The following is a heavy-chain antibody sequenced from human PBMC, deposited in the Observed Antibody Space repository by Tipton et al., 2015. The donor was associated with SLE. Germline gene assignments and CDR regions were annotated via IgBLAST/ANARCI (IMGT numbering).Heavy chain of an antibody. CDR2: IYYSGST. CDR1: GGSISSGDYY. Sequence: TLSLTCTVSGGSISSGDYYWSSIRQPPGKGLEWIWYIYYSGSTYYNPSLKSRVTISVDTSKNQFSLKLSSVTAADTAVYYCARDPKYSSGFGRFDYWGQGILGIVSS. V-gene: IGHV4-30-4*01. J-gene: IGHJ4*02. CDR3: ARDPKYSSGFGRFDY. D-gene: IGHD6-19*01.